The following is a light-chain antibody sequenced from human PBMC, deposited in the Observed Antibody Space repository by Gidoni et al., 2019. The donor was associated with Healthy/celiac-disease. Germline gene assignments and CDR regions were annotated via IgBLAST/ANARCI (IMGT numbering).Light chain of an antibody. CDR3: TSYTSSSTWV. Sequence: QSALTQPASVSGSPGQSITISCTGTSSDVGGYSYVSWYQQYPGKAPKLMIYDVSNRPSGVSNRFSGSKSGNTASLTISGLQPEDEADYYCTSYTSSSTWVFGGGTKLTVL. J-gene: IGLJ3*02. V-gene: IGLV2-14*01. CDR2: DVS. CDR1: SSDVGGYSY.